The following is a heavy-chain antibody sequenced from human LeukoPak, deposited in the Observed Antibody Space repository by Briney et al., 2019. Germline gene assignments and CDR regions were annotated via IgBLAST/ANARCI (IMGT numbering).Heavy chain of an antibody. CDR1: GFTFTQYW. CDR2: LHPDGSER. CDR3: ARGGYSFDY. D-gene: IGHD5-12*01. V-gene: IGHV3-7*01. J-gene: IGHJ4*02. Sequence: SGGSLGLSCVASGFTFTQYWMTWVRQAPGKGLEWVARLHPDGSERNYVGSVEGRFTVFGDNAKSSLFLQMHSLRVEDTAVYYCARGGYSFDYLGQGTLVTVPS.